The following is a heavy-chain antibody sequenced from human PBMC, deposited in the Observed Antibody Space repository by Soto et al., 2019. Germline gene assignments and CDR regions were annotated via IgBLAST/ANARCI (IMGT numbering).Heavy chain of an antibody. D-gene: IGHD4-4*01. CDR3: GRDLRTYSQGVDV. Sequence: SVKVSCKASGYPFTRPYIYWARQAPGQGLEWMGWINPRSGGTEYAEKFQVRLPVTRATSIRTAFLELNSLTSDDTGVYLCGRDLRTYSQGVDVWGEGTGVTVS. CDR1: GYPFTRPY. J-gene: IGHJ6*02. V-gene: IGHV1-2*02. CDR2: INPRSGGT.